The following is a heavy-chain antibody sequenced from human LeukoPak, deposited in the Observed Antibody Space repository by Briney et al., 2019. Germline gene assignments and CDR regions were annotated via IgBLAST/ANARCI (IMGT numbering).Heavy chain of an antibody. J-gene: IGHJ4*02. CDR2: INQGGSEK. Sequence: GGSLRLSCAASGFTFSSFWMNWVRQAPGKGLEWVANINQGGSEKFYVDSVKGRFTISRDNAKNTLYLQMNSLRAEDTAVYYCARDRQRLFDYWGQGTLVTVSS. V-gene: IGHV3-7*01. D-gene: IGHD6-25*01. CDR3: ARDRQRLFDY. CDR1: GFTFSSFW.